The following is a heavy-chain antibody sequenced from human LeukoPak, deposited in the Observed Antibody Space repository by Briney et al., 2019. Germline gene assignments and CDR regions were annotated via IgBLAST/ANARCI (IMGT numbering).Heavy chain of an antibody. CDR1: GYTFTGYY. V-gene: IGHV1-2*02. D-gene: IGHD5-24*01. CDR2: INPNSGGT. CDR3: ARINRDGTNWFDP. J-gene: IGHJ5*02. Sequence: ASVKVSCKASGYTFTGYYMHWVRQAPGQGLEWMGWINPNSGGTNYAQKFQGGVTMTRDTSISTAYMELSRLRSDDTAVYYCARINRDGTNWFDPWGQGTLVTVSS.